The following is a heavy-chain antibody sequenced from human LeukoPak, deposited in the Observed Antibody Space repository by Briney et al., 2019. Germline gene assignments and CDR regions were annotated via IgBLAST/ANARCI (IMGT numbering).Heavy chain of an antibody. CDR2: ISGISNYL. V-gene: IGHV3-21*01. Sequence: GGSLRLSCAASGFSFGAYSMNWVRQAPGKGLEWVSSISGISNYLYYADSVKGRFIISRDNRKNSLYLQVTSVRDEDTAVYYCAKAYYDSSGYSYYLHYWGRGTLVTVSS. J-gene: IGHJ4*02. CDR3: AKAYYDSSGYSYYLHY. D-gene: IGHD3-22*01. CDR1: GFSFGAYS.